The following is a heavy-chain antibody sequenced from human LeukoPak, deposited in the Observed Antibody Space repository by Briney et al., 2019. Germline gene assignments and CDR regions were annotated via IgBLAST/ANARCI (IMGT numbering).Heavy chain of an antibody. CDR1: GFTFSSYA. J-gene: IGHJ4*02. CDR3: ARVTVRPWYYFDY. V-gene: IGHV3-23*01. D-gene: IGHD4/OR15-4a*01. CDR2: ISGSGGST. Sequence: PGGSLRLSCAASGFTFSSYAMSWVRQAPGKGLEWVSAISGSGGSTYYADSVKGRFTISRDNSKNTLYLQMNSLRAEDTAVYYCARVTVRPWYYFDYWGQGTLVTVSS.